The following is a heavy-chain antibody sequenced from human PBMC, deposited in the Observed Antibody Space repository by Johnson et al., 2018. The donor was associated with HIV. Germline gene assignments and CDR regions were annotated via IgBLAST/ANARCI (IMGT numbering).Heavy chain of an antibody. CDR2: IKSKTDGGTT. D-gene: IGHD2-2*01. V-gene: IGHV3-15*01. J-gene: IGHJ3*02. Sequence: VQLVESGGGLVKPGGSLRLSCAASGFTFSNAWMSWVRQAPGKGLEWVGRIKSKTDGGTTDYAASVKGRFTISRDDSKNSLYLQMNSLKTEDTAVYYCARGDCSSTGCPRNAFDIWGQGTMVTVSS. CDR1: GFTFSNAW. CDR3: ARGDCSSTGCPRNAFDI.